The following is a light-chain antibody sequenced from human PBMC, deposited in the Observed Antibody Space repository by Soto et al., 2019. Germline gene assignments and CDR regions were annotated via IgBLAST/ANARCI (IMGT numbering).Light chain of an antibody. V-gene: IGKV1-5*03. J-gene: IGKJ1*01. Sequence: DIQMTQSPSTLSASVGDRVTTTCRASQTISSWLAWYQQKPGKAPKLLIYKASTLKSGVPSRFSGSGSGTEFTLTISSLQPDDFATYYCQHYNSYSEAFGQGTKVAI. CDR2: KAS. CDR1: QTISSW. CDR3: QHYNSYSEA.